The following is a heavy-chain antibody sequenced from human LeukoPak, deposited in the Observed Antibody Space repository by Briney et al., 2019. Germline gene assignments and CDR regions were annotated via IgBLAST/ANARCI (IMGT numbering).Heavy chain of an antibody. CDR2: IYYSGST. Sequence: SETLSLTCTVSGGSINSYYWSWIRQPPGKGLEWIGYIYYSGSTNYNPSLKSRVTISVDTSKNQFSLKLSSVTAADTAVYYCARDRSSYISPFDAFDIWGQGTMVTVSS. J-gene: IGHJ3*02. D-gene: IGHD3-10*01. CDR1: GGSINSYY. V-gene: IGHV4-59*01. CDR3: ARDRSSYISPFDAFDI.